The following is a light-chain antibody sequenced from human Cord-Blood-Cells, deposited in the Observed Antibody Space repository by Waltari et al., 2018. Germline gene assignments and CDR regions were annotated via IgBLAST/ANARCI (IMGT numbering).Light chain of an antibody. V-gene: IGKV1-39*01. J-gene: IGKJ2*03. Sequence: IQMIQSPSSLSASVGDRVTITCRASQSISSYLYWYQQKPGKAPKLLIYAASSLQSGVPSRFSASGSGTDFTLTISSLQPEDFATYYCQQSYSTPYSFGQGTKLEIK. CDR1: QSISSY. CDR3: QQSYSTPYS. CDR2: AAS.